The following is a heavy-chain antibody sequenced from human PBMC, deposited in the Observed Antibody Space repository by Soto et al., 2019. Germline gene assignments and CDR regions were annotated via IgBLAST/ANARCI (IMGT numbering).Heavy chain of an antibody. CDR3: ARGNEGAFDY. CDR2: VKQDGSDK. CDR1: GFTFSSYW. Sequence: EVQLVESGGGLVQPGGSLRLSCAASGFTFSSYWMSWVRQATGKGLEWVASVKQDGSDKYYVDSVKGRFTISRDNAENSLYLHMNSLRAEDTAVYYCARGNEGAFDYWGQGTLVTVPS. J-gene: IGHJ4*02. D-gene: IGHD1-1*01. V-gene: IGHV3-7*05.